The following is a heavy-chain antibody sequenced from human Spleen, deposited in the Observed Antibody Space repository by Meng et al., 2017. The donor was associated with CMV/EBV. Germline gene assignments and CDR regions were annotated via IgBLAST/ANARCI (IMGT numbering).Heavy chain of an antibody. CDR3: ASSHYDFWSGYYTGEFDY. CDR2: IYYSGST. Sequence: SETLSLTCTVSGVSISSGGYYWSWIRQHPGRGLEWIGYIYYSGSTYNNPSLKSRVTVSVDTSKNQFSLKLSSVTAADTAVYYCASSHYDFWSGYYTGEFDYWGQGTLVTVSS. D-gene: IGHD3-3*01. CDR1: GVSISSGGYY. J-gene: IGHJ4*02. V-gene: IGHV4-31*03.